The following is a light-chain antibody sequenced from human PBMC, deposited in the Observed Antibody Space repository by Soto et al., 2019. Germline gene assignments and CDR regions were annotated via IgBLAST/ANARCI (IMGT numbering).Light chain of an antibody. CDR2: LAY. CDR1: QNLLHSNAYNY. V-gene: IGKV2-28*01. Sequence: EIVLTQSPVSLPVTHGEPASISCSSSQNLLHSNAYNYLNWFLQKAGQSPQLLIYLAYSRASGVTDRFSGSGSGTDFTLEISSVEAEDVGIYYCMQLLHPPLTFGGGTQVDIK. CDR3: MQLLHPPLT. J-gene: IGKJ4*01.